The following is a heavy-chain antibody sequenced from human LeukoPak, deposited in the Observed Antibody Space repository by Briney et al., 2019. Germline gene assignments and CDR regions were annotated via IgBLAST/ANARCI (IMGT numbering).Heavy chain of an antibody. Sequence: ASVKVSCKASGYTFTCYYMHWVRQAPGQGLEWMGWINPNSGGTNYAQKFQGRVTMTRDTSISTAYMELSRLRSDDTAVYYCARLASGSYLDLDYWGQGTLVTVSS. J-gene: IGHJ4*02. CDR1: GYTFTCYY. CDR3: ARLASGSYLDLDY. V-gene: IGHV1-2*02. CDR2: INPNSGGT. D-gene: IGHD1-26*01.